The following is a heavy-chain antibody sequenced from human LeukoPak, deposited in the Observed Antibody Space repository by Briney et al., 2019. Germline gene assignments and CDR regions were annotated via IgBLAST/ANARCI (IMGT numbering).Heavy chain of an antibody. J-gene: IGHJ6*03. CDR2: IYYSGST. CDR3: ARTTMVRGVITTLRHYYYMDV. V-gene: IGHV4-39*01. D-gene: IGHD3-10*01. Sequence: PSETLSLTCTVSGGSISSSSYYWGWIRRPPGKGLEWIGSIYYSGSTYYNPSLKSRVTISVDTSKNQFSLKLSSVTAADTAVYYCARTTMVRGVITTLRHYYYMDVWGKGTTVTISS. CDR1: GGSISSSSYY.